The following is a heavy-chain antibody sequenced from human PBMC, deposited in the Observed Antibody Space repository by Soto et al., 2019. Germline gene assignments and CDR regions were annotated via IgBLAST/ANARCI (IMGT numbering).Heavy chain of an antibody. CDR3: ASLGRAPHYFDY. CDR2: IYYGGNT. Sequence: QLQLQESGPGLVKPSETLSLTCTVSDGSISSSSYYWGWIRQPPGRGLEWIATIYYGGNTYYNPSLESRVTISVDTSKNQFSLKLGFLTAADTAVYYCASLGRAPHYFDYWGQGTLVTVST. J-gene: IGHJ4*02. V-gene: IGHV4-39*01. CDR1: DGSISSSSYY.